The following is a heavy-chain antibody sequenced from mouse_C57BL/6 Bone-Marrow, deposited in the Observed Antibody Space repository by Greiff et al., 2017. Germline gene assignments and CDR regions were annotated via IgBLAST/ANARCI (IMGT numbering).Heavy chain of an antibody. CDR1: GFNIKDDY. D-gene: IGHD1-1*01. CDR3: TLITTVVYWYFDV. CDR2: IDPENGDT. Sequence: VQLQQSGAELVRPGASVKLSCTASGFNIKDDYMHWVKQRPEQGLEWIGWIDPENGDTEYASKFQGKATIKADTSSNTAYLQLSSLTSEDTAVYYCTLITTVVYWYFDVWGTGTTVTVSS. J-gene: IGHJ1*03. V-gene: IGHV14-4*01.